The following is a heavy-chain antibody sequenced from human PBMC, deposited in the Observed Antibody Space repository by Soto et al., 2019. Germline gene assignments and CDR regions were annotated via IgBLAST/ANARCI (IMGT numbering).Heavy chain of an antibody. Sequence: PSETLSLTCAVYGGSFSGYYWSWIRQPPGKGLEWIGEINHSGSTNYNPSLKSRVTISVDTSKNQFSLKLSSVTAADTAVYYCARLRSGSPSRYYYYGMDVWGQGTTVTVSS. CDR3: ARLRSGSPSRYYYYGMDV. J-gene: IGHJ6*02. D-gene: IGHD1-26*01. V-gene: IGHV4-34*01. CDR1: GGSFSGYY. CDR2: INHSGST.